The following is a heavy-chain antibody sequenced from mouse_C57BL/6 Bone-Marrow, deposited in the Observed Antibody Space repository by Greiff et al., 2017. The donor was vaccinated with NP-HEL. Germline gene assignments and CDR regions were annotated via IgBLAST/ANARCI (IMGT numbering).Heavy chain of an antibody. CDR2: IDPEDGDT. V-gene: IGHV14-1*01. D-gene: IGHD2-3*01. J-gene: IGHJ3*01. Sequence: EVKLQESGAELVRPGASVKLSCTASGFNIKDYYMHWVKQRPEQGLEWIGRIDPEDGDTEYAPKFQGKATMTADTSSNTAYLQLSSLTSEDTAVYYCTRIYDGYYTFFWGQGTLVTVSA. CDR3: TRIYDGYYTFF. CDR1: GFNIKDYY.